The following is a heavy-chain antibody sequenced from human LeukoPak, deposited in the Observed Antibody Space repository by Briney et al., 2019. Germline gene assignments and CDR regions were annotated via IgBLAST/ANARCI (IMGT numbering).Heavy chain of an antibody. CDR2: INGDGSWT. Sequence: GGSLRLSCAASGNYWMHWVRQAPGKGLVWVSHINGDGSWTTYADSVKGRFTISKVNAKNTVYLQMNNLRAEDTAVYYCVSFYETYWGRGTLVTVSS. D-gene: IGHD2-2*01. CDR3: VSFYETY. V-gene: IGHV3-74*01. J-gene: IGHJ4*02. CDR1: GNYW.